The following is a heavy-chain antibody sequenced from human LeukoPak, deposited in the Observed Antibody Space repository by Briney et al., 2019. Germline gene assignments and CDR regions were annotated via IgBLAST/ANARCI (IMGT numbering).Heavy chain of an antibody. J-gene: IGHJ4*02. CDR2: IYYSGST. Sequence: NPSETLSLTCTVSGGSISSYYWSWIRQPPGKGLEWIGYIYYSGSTNYNPSLKSRVTISVDTSKNQFSLKLSSVTAADTAVYYCAGSYYNGYFDYWGQGTLVTVSS. V-gene: IGHV4-59*01. D-gene: IGHD3-10*01. CDR3: AGSYYNGYFDY. CDR1: GGSISSYY.